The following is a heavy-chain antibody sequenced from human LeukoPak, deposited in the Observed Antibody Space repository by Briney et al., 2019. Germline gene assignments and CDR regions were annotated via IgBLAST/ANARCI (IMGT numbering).Heavy chain of an antibody. D-gene: IGHD4-23*01. Sequence: GGSLRLSCAASGFTFDDYAMHWVRQAPGKGLEWVSGISWNSGSIGYADSVKGRFTISRDNAKNSLYLQMNSLRAEDTALYYCAKDKDPLAKLPVDWGQGTLVTVSS. CDR3: AKDKDPLAKLPVD. J-gene: IGHJ4*02. CDR2: ISWNSGSI. V-gene: IGHV3-9*01. CDR1: GFTFDDYA.